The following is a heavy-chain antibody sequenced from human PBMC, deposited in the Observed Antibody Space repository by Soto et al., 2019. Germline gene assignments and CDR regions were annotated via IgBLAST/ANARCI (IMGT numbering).Heavy chain of an antibody. J-gene: IGHJ5*02. CDR1: GFTFNTYD. Sequence: EVQLVESGGGLVKPGGSLRLSCAASGFTFNTYDMNWVRQAPGEGLEWVSSITTSSAYIYYADSLKGRITISRDNAKNSLFLQMNSLRAEDRAVYYCVRSGTARLLRHSWFDTWGQGTLVTVSS. CDR3: VRSGTARLLRHSWFDT. V-gene: IGHV3-21*01. CDR2: ITTSSAYI. D-gene: IGHD2-21*01.